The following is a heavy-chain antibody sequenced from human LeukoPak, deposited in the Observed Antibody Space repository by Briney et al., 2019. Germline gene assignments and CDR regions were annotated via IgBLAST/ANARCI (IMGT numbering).Heavy chain of an antibody. CDR1: GYTFTTYG. D-gene: IGHD4-23*01. Sequence: GASVKVSCKASGYTFTTYGISWVRQAPGQGLEWMGWISGYNGNTNYAQKPQGRVTMTTDTSTSTAFMELRSLRSDDTAIYYCARSDFGGAADYWGQGTLVTVS. J-gene: IGHJ4*02. V-gene: IGHV1-18*01. CDR3: ARSDFGGAADY. CDR2: ISGYNGNT.